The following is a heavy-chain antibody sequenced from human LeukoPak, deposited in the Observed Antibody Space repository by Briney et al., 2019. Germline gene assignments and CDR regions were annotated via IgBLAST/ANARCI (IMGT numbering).Heavy chain of an antibody. V-gene: IGHV4-59*01. CDR2: IYYSGST. D-gene: IGHD5-18*01. Sequence: KPSETLSLTCTVSGGSISSYYWSWIRQPPGKGLEWIGYIYYSGSTNYYPSLKSRVTISVDTSKNQFSLKLSSVTAADTAVYYCARGRRYSYGYDYYYGMDVWGQGTTVTVSS. CDR3: ARGRRYSYGYDYYYGMDV. J-gene: IGHJ6*02. CDR1: GGSISSYY.